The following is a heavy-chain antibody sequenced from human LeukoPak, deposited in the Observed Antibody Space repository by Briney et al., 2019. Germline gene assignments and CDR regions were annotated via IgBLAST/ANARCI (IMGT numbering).Heavy chain of an antibody. Sequence: SETLSLTCTVSGGSLSSGSYFWSWIRQPPGKGLESIGYIHYSGSINYNPSLKSRVTISVDTSKNQFSLRLSSVTAADTAVYYCARVVAAARGWFDPWGQGTLVTVSS. V-gene: IGHV4-61*01. J-gene: IGHJ5*02. CDR3: ARVVAAARGWFDP. CDR1: GGSLSSGSYF. CDR2: IHYSGSI. D-gene: IGHD6-13*01.